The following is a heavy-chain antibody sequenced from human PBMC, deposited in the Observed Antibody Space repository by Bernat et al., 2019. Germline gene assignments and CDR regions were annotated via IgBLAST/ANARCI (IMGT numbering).Heavy chain of an antibody. CDR3: ARAGYSGYDFPNSQGPPYYFDY. J-gene: IGHJ4*02. Sequence: EVQLVESGGGLVKSGGSLRLSCAASGFTFSSYSMNWVRQAPGKGLEWVSSISSSSSYIYYADSVKGRFTISRDNAKNSLYLQMNSLRAEDTAVYYCARAGYSGYDFPNSQGPPYYFDYWGQGTLVTVSS. D-gene: IGHD5-12*01. CDR1: GFTFSSYS. V-gene: IGHV3-21*01. CDR2: ISSSSSYI.